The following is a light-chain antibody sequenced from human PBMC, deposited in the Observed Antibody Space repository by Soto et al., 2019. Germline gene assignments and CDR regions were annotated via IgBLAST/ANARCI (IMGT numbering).Light chain of an antibody. Sequence: QSVLTQPRSVSGSPGQSVNISCTGTSSDIGGYDYVSWYQQKPGKAPKVMIYGVTKRPSGVPDRFSGSKSGNTASLSISGLQAEDEADYFCLAYTGSYTFELFGGGTKLTVL. V-gene: IGLV2-11*01. CDR1: SSDIGGYDY. J-gene: IGLJ2*01. CDR3: LAYTGSYTFEL. CDR2: GVT.